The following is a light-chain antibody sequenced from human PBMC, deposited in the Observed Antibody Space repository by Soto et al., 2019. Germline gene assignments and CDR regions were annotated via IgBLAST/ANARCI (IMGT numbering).Light chain of an antibody. CDR2: AAS. J-gene: IGKJ2*01. CDR3: LQYYNWLYT. V-gene: IGKV3-15*01. CDR1: QSVNNN. Sequence: EVVMTPAPAASSMYQGERATLSCSASQSVNNNLAWYQQKPGQAPRILIYAASTRATDIPARFTGSGSGTEFTLTITSLQSEDFAIYYCLQYYNWLYTGRQGTKVHIK.